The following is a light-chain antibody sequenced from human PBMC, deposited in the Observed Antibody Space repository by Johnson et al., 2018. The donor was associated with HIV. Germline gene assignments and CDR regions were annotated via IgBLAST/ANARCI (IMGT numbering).Light chain of an antibody. J-gene: IGLJ1*01. V-gene: IGLV1-51*02. Sequence: SVLTQPPSVSAAPGQKVTISCSGSSSNIGNNYVSWYQHLPGTAPKLLIYENNKRPSGIPDRFSASKSGTSATLGITGLQTGDDADYYCGTWDSSLSAYVFGTGTKVTVL. CDR1: SSNIGNNY. CDR3: GTWDSSLSAYV. CDR2: ENN.